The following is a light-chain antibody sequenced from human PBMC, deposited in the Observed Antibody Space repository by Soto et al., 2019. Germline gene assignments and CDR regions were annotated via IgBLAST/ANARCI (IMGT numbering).Light chain of an antibody. CDR3: QQYSSYSRT. J-gene: IGKJ1*01. CDR2: KAS. CDR1: QSISSW. Sequence: DNQMTQSPSTLSASVGDRVTITCRASQSISSWLAWYQQKPGKAPKVLIYKASSLESGVPSRFSGSGSGTEFTLTISSLQPDDFATYYCQQYSSYSRTFGQGTKVDI. V-gene: IGKV1-5*03.